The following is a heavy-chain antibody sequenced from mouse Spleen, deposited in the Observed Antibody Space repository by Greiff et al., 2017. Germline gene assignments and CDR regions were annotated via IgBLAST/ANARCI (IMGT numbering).Heavy chain of an antibody. D-gene: IGHD2-1*01. Sequence: EVKLVESGGGLVQPGGSMKLSCAASGFTFSDAWMDWVRQSPEKGLEWVAEIRNKANNHATYYAESVKGRFTISRDDSKSSVYLQMNSLRAEDTGIYYCTRDDYDGSYWYFDVWGAGTTVTVSS. CDR2: IRNKANNHAT. CDR1: GFTFSDAW. J-gene: IGHJ1*01. V-gene: IGHV6-6*01. CDR3: TRDDYDGSYWYFDV.